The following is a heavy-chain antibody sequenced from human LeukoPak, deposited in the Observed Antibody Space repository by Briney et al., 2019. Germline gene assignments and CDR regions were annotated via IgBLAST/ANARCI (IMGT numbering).Heavy chain of an antibody. CDR1: GGSISSSSYY. CDR3: ASVIGDLSD. V-gene: IGHV4-39*01. CDR2: IYYSGST. J-gene: IGHJ4*02. Sequence: SETLSLTCTVSGGSISSSSYYWGWIRQPPGKGLEWIGSIYYSGSTYFNPSVKGRVTISVDTSKNQFSLKLTSGTAADTAVYYCASVIGDLSDWGQGTLVTVSS. D-gene: IGHD7-27*01.